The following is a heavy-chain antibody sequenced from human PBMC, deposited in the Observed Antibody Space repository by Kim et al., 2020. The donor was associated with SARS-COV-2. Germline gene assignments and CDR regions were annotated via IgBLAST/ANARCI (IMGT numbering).Heavy chain of an antibody. CDR3: TTATSYYYDSSGPQENFDY. Sequence: KGRFTISRDDSKNTLYVQMNSLKTEDTAVYYCTTATSYYYDSSGPQENFDYWGQGTLVTVSS. D-gene: IGHD3-22*01. V-gene: IGHV3-15*01. J-gene: IGHJ4*02.